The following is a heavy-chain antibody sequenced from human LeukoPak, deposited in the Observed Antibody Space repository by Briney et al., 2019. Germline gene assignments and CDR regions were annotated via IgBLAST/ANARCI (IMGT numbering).Heavy chain of an antibody. J-gene: IGHJ4*02. CDR3: ARDYMTFVVVPAAGGSDY. CDR2: ISAYNGNT. V-gene: IGHV1-18*04. D-gene: IGHD2-2*01. CDR1: GYTFTSYG. Sequence: ASVKVSCKASGYTFTSYGISWVRQAPGQELEWMGWISAYNGNTNYAQKLQGRVTMTTDTSTSTAYMELRSLRSDDTAVYYCARDYMTFVVVPAAGGSDYWGQGTLVTVSS.